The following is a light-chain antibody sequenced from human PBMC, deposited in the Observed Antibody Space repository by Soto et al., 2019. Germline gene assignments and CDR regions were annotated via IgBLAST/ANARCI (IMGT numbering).Light chain of an antibody. CDR3: LHHNTFPWT. CDR1: QSISNW. J-gene: IGKJ1*01. CDR2: DAS. Sequence: DIQMTQSPSSLSAFVGDRVTITCRASQSISNWLAWYQQKPGKAPKLLISDASALQSGVPSRFSGSGSGTEFTLTISSLQPEDFATYFCLHHNTFPWTFGQGTKVDIK. V-gene: IGKV1-5*01.